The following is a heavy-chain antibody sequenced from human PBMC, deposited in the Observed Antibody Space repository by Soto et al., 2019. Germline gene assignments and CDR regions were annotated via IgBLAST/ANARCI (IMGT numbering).Heavy chain of an antibody. Sequence: QVQLVESGGGVVQPGRSLRLSCAASGFTFSSYGMHWVRQAPGKGLEWVAVISYDGSNKYYADYVKGRFTISRDNSKNTLYLQMNSLRAEDTAVYYCAKGLGIAAAGTVDYWGQGTLVTVSS. J-gene: IGHJ4*02. CDR1: GFTFSSYG. CDR2: ISYDGSNK. CDR3: AKGLGIAAAGTVDY. V-gene: IGHV3-30*18. D-gene: IGHD6-13*01.